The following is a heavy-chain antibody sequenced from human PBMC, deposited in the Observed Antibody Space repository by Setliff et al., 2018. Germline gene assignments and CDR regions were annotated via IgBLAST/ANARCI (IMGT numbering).Heavy chain of an antibody. CDR1: GYTFTDYY. Sequence: ASVKVSCKASGYTFTDYYMHWVRQAPGQGLEWMGWINPNSGGTNSAQKFQGRVTMTRDTSISTAYMELSRLRSDDTAVYFCARPRSPKISIFGVTPFDYWGQGTLVTVSS. J-gene: IGHJ4*02. CDR2: INPNSGGT. CDR3: ARPRSPKISIFGVTPFDY. V-gene: IGHV1-2*02. D-gene: IGHD3-3*01.